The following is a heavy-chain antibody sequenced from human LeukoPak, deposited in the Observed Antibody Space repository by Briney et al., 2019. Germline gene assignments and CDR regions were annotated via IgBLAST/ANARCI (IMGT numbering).Heavy chain of an antibody. Sequence: GGSLRLSCAASGFTFSSNSMNWVRQVPGKGLEWVSSISSTSSNTYYADSVKGRFTISRDNAKNSLYLQMNSLRAEDTAVYYCATEYSSSWYRSANFDYWGQGTLVTVSS. J-gene: IGHJ4*02. CDR1: GFTFSSNS. D-gene: IGHD6-13*01. CDR3: ATEYSSSWYRSANFDY. V-gene: IGHV3-21*01. CDR2: ISSTSSNT.